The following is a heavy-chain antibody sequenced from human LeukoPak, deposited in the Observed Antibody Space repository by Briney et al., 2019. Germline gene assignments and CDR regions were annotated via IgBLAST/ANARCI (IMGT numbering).Heavy chain of an antibody. V-gene: IGHV4-38-2*02. J-gene: IGHJ5*02. CDR2: IYHNGST. CDR3: ARVRFPYYYDA. Sequence: SETLSLTCIVSDYSINRIYYWGWIRQPPGKGLGWIDSIYHNGSTYYNPSLRSRDPILVDTSKNQFSMKLNSVTAADTAVYYCARVRFPYYYDAWGQGTLVTVSS. D-gene: IGHD3-22*01. CDR1: DYSINRIYY.